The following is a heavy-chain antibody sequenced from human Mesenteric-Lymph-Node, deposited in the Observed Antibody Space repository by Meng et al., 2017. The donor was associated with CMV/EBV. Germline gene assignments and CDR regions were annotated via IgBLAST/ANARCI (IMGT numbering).Heavy chain of an antibody. CDR3: ARRRGGDYDFWSGYYEFDP. D-gene: IGHD3-3*01. CDR1: GYTFTSYD. J-gene: IGHJ5*02. CDR2: MNPNSGNT. V-gene: IGHV1-8*03. Sequence: ASVKVSCKASGYTFTSYDINWVRQATGQGLEWMGWMNPNSGNTGYAQKFQGRVTITRNTSISTAYMELSSLSSEDTAVYYCARRRGGDYDFWSGYYEFDPWGQGTLVTVSS.